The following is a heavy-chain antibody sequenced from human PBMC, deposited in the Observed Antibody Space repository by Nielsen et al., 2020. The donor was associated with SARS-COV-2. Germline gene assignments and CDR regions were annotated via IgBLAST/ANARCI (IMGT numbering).Heavy chain of an antibody. V-gene: IGHV4-59*01. D-gene: IGHD1-26*01. J-gene: IGHJ4*02. Sequence: SETLSLTCTVSGGSISSYYWSWIRQPPGKGLEWIGYIYYSGSTNYNPSLKSRVTISVDTSKNQFSLKLSSVTAADTAVYYCARDRGSYSDYWGQGTLVTVSS. CDR2: IYYSGST. CDR3: ARDRGSYSDY. CDR1: GGSISSYY.